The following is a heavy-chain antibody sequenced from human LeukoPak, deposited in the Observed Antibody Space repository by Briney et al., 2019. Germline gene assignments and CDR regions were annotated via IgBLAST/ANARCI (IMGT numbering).Heavy chain of an antibody. D-gene: IGHD4-23*01. Sequence: ASVTVSCKAFGYTFTNYALHWVRQAPGQRLEWMGWTNGATGNTRFSQDFQGRLTITIDTYASTAYMELSSLRSEDTAVYYCARSPGGNARTWLDYWGQGTRVTVSS. V-gene: IGHV1-3*02. CDR1: GYTFTNYA. CDR2: TNGATGNT. CDR3: ARSPGGNARTWLDY. J-gene: IGHJ4*02.